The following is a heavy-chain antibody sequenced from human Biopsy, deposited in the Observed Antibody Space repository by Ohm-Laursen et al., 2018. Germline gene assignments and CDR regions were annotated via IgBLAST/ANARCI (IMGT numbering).Heavy chain of an antibody. Sequence: SVKVSCKAPGGTFSNYGVNWVRQAPGQGLEWLGGNIPILGTGNYAQKFQDIVTVAADTSTSTATMELRSLRSDDTAVYYCATKLTGYFHHWGQGTLVIVSS. J-gene: IGHJ1*01. CDR3: ATKLTGYFHH. CDR2: NIPILGTG. CDR1: GGTFSNYG. V-gene: IGHV1-69*06. D-gene: IGHD3-9*01.